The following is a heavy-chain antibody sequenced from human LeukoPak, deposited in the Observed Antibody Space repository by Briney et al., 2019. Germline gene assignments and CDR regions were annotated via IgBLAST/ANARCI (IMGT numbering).Heavy chain of an antibody. CDR2: INSGGTTT. J-gene: IGHJ5*02. CDR1: GFTFSTYW. CDR3: ATSNWFDP. D-gene: IGHD2-2*01. Sequence: GGSLRLSCAASGFTFSTYWMHWVRQAPGKGLVWVSRINSGGTTTNYAGSVKGRFTISRDNAKNTLYLQMNSLRGEDTAVYYCATSNWFDPWGQGALVTVSS. V-gene: IGHV3-74*01.